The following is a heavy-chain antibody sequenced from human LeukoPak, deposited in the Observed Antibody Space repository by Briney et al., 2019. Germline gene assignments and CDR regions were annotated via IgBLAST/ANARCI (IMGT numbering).Heavy chain of an antibody. Sequence: GGSLRLSCAASGFTFDTYTMNWVRQAPGKGLEWVSYISSGSSSIYYADSVKGRFTISRDNAKNSLYLQMNSLRAEDTAVYYCARAKETSRHYYMDVWGKGTTVTVSS. CDR2: ISSGSSSI. CDR3: ARAKETSRHYYMDV. J-gene: IGHJ6*03. V-gene: IGHV3-48*04. CDR1: GFTFDTYT. D-gene: IGHD5-24*01.